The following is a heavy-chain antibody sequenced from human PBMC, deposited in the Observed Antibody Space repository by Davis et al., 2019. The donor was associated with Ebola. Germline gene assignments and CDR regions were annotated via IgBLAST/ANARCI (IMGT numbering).Heavy chain of an antibody. J-gene: IGHJ2*01. CDR1: GFTFSSYA. D-gene: IGHD1-14*01. CDR3: ARDLPGGDWYFDL. Sequence: GGSLRLSFAASGFTFSSYAMHWVRQAPGKGLEWVAVISYDGSNKYYADSVKGRFTISRDNSKNTLYLQMSSLRAEDTAVYYCARDLPGGDWYFDLWGRGTLVTVSS. CDR2: ISYDGSNK. V-gene: IGHV3-30*04.